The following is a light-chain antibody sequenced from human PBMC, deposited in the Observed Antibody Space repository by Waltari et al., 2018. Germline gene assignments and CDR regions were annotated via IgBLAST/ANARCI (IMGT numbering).Light chain of an antibody. CDR1: QSISVW. CDR3: QQYDADSALT. J-gene: IGKJ4*01. Sequence: DIQMTQSPSTVSASVGDKVTITCRASQSISVWLAWYQQKPGKPPKLLIYKASTLETGVPSRFTGSGSGTEFTLTITSLQHDDFATYFCQQYDADSALTFGEGTQVEMK. CDR2: KAS. V-gene: IGKV1-5*03.